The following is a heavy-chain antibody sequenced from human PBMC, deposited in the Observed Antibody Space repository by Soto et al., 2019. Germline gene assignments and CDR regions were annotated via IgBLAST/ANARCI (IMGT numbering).Heavy chain of an antibody. D-gene: IGHD3-3*01. V-gene: IGHV3-7*01. Sequence: GGSLRLSCAASGFTFSSYWMSWVRQAPGKGLEWVANIKQDGSEKYHVDSVKGRFTISRDNAKNSLYLQMNSLRAEDTAVYYCARVPVLVEMFGVVIEYYFDYWGQGTLVTVSS. CDR1: GFTFSSYW. CDR2: IKQDGSEK. J-gene: IGHJ4*02. CDR3: ARVPVLVEMFGVVIEYYFDY.